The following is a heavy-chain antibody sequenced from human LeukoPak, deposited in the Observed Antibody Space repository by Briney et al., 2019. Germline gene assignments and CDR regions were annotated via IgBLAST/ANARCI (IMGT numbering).Heavy chain of an antibody. D-gene: IGHD2-21*02. CDR3: ARAAYCGGDCYLFDY. V-gene: IGHV4-39*01. CDR1: SDSIYSSNYY. Sequence: PSETLSLTCTVSSDSIYSSNYYWGWIRQPPGKGLEWIGSSYYSGSTYYNSSLKSRVTISVDTSKNQFSLKLSSLTAADTAVYYCARAAYCGGDCYLFDYWGQGTLVTVFS. CDR2: SYYSGST. J-gene: IGHJ4*02.